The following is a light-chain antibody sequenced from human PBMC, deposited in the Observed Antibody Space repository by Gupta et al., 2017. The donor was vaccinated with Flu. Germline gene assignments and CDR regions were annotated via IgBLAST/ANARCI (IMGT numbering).Light chain of an antibody. CDR3: QQYYTTPWT. CDR1: QSVLYISNNKNY. J-gene: IGKJ1*01. V-gene: IGKV4-1*01. CDR2: WAS. Sequence: DIVMTQSPDSLAVSLGERATINCKSSQSVLYISNNKNYLAWYQQKPGQPPKLLISWASTRESGVPDRFSASGSETDFTLTISSLQADDVATYYCQQYYTTPWTFGQGTSMEIK.